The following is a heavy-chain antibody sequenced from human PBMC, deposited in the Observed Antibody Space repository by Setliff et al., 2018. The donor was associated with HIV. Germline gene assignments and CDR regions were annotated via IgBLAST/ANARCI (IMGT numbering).Heavy chain of an antibody. CDR1: GFTFSSYS. CDR2: ISSGGEIM. Sequence: PGGSLRLSCAASGFTFSSYSMNWVRQAPGKGLAWVSAISSGGEIMFYADSVKGRFTISRDNSKNTLYLQMISLKADGTAVYYCAKSLLVAGNDYWGQGTLVTVSS. V-gene: IGHV3-23*01. D-gene: IGHD2-8*02. CDR3: AKSLLVAGNDY. J-gene: IGHJ4*02.